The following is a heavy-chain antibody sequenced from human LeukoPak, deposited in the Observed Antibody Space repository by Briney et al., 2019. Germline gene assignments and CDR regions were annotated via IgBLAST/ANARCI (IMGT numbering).Heavy chain of an antibody. CDR3: AREGFGITMVRGVVYYFDY. Sequence: TLFLTCTVSGGSTISGSYYWCCIRQPAGKGLEWFGSTYTGGSTNYNPSLKSRVTISVDTSKNQFYLKLSSVTAADTAVYYCAREGFGITMVRGVVYYFDYWGQGTLVTVSS. J-gene: IGHJ4*02. V-gene: IGHV4-61*02. CDR1: GGSTISGSYY. CDR2: TYTGGST. D-gene: IGHD3-10*01.